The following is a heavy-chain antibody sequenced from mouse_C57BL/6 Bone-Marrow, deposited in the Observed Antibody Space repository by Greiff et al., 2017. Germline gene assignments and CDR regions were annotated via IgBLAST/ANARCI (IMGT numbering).Heavy chain of an antibody. V-gene: IGHV1-53*01. J-gene: IGHJ2*01. CDR2: INPSNGGT. Sequence: QVQLQQPGTELVKPGASVKLSCKASGYTFTSYWMHWVKQRPGQGLEWIGNINPSNGGTNYNEQFKSKATLTVDKSSSTAYMQLISLTSEDSAVYYCARALITTVVSDYWGQGTTLTVSS. D-gene: IGHD1-1*01. CDR3: ARALITTVVSDY. CDR1: GYTFTSYW.